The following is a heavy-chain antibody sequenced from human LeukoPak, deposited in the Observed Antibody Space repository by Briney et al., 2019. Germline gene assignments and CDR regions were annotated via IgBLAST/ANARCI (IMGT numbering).Heavy chain of an antibody. CDR1: GGSISSGGYY. D-gene: IGHD3-3*01. V-gene: IGHV4-61*08. Sequence: KSSQTLSLTCTVSGGSISSGGYYWSWIRQPPGKGLEWIGYIYYTGTTGYNPSLKSRVTISIDTSKNQFSLKLSSVTAADTAVYYCASLNGSGYYFDYWAREPWSSSPQ. CDR2: IYYTGTT. CDR3: ASLNGSGYYFDY. J-gene: IGHJ4*02.